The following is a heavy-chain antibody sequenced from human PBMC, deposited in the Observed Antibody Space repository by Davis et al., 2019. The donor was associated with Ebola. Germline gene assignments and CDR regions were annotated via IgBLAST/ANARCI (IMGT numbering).Heavy chain of an antibody. CDR2: INPNSGGT. V-gene: IGHV1-2*04. D-gene: IGHD1-26*01. J-gene: IGHJ4*02. Sequence: ASVKVSCKASGYTFTSYYMHWVRHAPGQGLEWMGWINPNSGGTNYAQKFQGWVTMTRDTSISTAYMELSRLRSDDTAVYYCARGGGSSKRTMGYWGQGTLVTVSS. CDR1: GYTFTSYY. CDR3: ARGGGSSKRTMGY.